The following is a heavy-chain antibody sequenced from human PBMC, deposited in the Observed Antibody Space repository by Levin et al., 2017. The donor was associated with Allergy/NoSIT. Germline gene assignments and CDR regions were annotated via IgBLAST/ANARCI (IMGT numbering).Heavy chain of an antibody. CDR3: ARGHWGSLWFDP. V-gene: IGHV1-18*01. Sequence: GASVKVSCKASGYTFTSYGISWVRQAPGQGLEWMGWINAYNGKINYAQKFQGRVTMTTDTSTSTAYMELRSLKSDDTAVYYCARGHWGSLWFDPWGQGTLVTVSS. CDR1: GYTFTSYG. CDR2: INAYNGKI. J-gene: IGHJ5*02. D-gene: IGHD7-27*01.